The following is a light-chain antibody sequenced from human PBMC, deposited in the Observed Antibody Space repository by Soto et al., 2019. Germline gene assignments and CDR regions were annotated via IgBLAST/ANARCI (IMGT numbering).Light chain of an antibody. J-gene: IGKJ1*01. Sequence: ESMLTQSPATLSLSPGERATLSCRASQSVSSSYLAWYQQKPGQAPRLLIYGVSTRATGIPARFSGSGSETEFTLTISSLQSEDFAVYYCQQYNDWPRTFGQGTKVDI. CDR3: QQYNDWPRT. CDR1: QSVSSSY. CDR2: GVS. V-gene: IGKV3-15*01.